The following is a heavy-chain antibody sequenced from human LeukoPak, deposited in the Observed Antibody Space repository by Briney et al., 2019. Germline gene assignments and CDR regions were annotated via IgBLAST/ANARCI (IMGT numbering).Heavy chain of an antibody. CDR2: IGPGGDKK. CDR3: AQDISWFAFHM. J-gene: IGHJ3*02. Sequence: GGSLRLSCAASGFTFRNFGMNWVRQAPGKGLQWVSGIGPGGDKKYYGDSFEGRFTISRDNSKNTVYLQMNSLRADDTALYYCAQDISWFAFHMWGLGTRVTVSS. CDR1: GFTFRNFG. V-gene: IGHV3-23*01. D-gene: IGHD3-10*01.